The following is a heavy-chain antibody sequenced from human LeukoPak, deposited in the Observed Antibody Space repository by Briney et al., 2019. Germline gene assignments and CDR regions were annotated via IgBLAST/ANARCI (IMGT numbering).Heavy chain of an antibody. J-gene: IGHJ4*02. CDR3: ARDVSSWSNSLDY. D-gene: IGHD6-13*01. CDR1: GYIFTSYG. V-gene: IGHV1-18*01. Sequence: ASVKVSCKASGYIFTSYGISWVRQAPGQGLEWMGWISAYNGNTNYAQNLQGRVTVTTDTSTSTAYMELRSLRSDDTAVYYCARDVSSWSNSLDYWGQGTLVTVSS. CDR2: ISAYNGNT.